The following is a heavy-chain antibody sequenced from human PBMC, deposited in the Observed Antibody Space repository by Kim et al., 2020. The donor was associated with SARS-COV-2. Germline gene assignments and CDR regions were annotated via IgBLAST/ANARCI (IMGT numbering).Heavy chain of an antibody. Sequence: SETLSLTCTVSGDSISYYYCSWIRQFPGKGLEWIGYIYYGGTTDYNPYLQSRVTISVDTSKNEFSLELTSVTAADTAIYYCVRSEGRASWRQFDYWGRGVLVTVAS. V-gene: IGHV4-59*01. CDR2: IYYGGTT. CDR1: GDSISYYY. CDR3: VRSEGRASWRQFDY. D-gene: IGHD2-2*01. J-gene: IGHJ4*02.